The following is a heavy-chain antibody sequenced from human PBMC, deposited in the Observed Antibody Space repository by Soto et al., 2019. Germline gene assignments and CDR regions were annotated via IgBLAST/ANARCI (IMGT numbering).Heavy chain of an antibody. CDR2: ISAYNGNT. V-gene: IGHV1-18*01. Sequence: ASVKVSCKASGYTFTSYGISWVRQAPGQGLGWMGWISAYNGNTNYAQKLQGRVTMTTDTSTSTAYMELRSLRSDDTAVYYCATSEWELPEYFQHWGQGTLFPVSS. D-gene: IGHD1-26*01. J-gene: IGHJ1*01. CDR3: ATSEWELPEYFQH. CDR1: GYTFTSYG.